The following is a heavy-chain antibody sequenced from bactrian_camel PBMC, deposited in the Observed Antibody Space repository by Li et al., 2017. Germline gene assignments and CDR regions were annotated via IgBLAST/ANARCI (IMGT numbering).Heavy chain of an antibody. D-gene: IGHD6*01. Sequence: VQLVESGGVSVPPGGSMTLSCTPSGYTTRTNCMGWFRQAPGKQREGVAAIDSDGSTSYADSVNGRFTISRDNAQNTLYLLMNILKPEDTAMYYCAAESGYGGNCGDLLAASGRGDDFTFWGQGTQVTVS. CDR3: AAESGYGGNCGDLLAASGRGDDFTF. CDR1: GYTTRTNC. CDR2: IDSDGST. V-gene: IGHV3S53*01. J-gene: IGHJ4*01.